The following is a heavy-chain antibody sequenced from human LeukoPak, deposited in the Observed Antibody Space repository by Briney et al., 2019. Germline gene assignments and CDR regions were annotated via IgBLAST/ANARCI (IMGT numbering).Heavy chain of an antibody. Sequence: GESLKISCKVSGYSFTGHRLGWVRQMPGKGLVWMGVIYPGDSGVKYNPPFQGQVTISVDKSTNTAYLQWSSLKASDTAIYYCARRAYTYGRSGPFDFWGQGTLVTVS. J-gene: IGHJ4*02. CDR2: IYPGDSGV. D-gene: IGHD5-18*01. CDR1: GYSFTGHR. V-gene: IGHV5-51*01. CDR3: ARRAYTYGRSGPFDF.